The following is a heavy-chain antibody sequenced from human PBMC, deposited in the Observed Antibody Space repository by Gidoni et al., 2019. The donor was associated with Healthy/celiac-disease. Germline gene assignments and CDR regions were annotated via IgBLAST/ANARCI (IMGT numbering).Heavy chain of an antibody. Sequence: EVQLVESGGGLVKPGGSLRLSCAASGFTFSSYSMNWVRQAPGKGLEWVSSISSSSSYIYYADSVKGRFTISRDNAKNSLYLQMNSLRAEDTAVYYCASTLARRITMVRVFSWGQGTLVTVSS. CDR3: ASTLARRITMVRVFS. V-gene: IGHV3-21*01. D-gene: IGHD3-10*01. J-gene: IGHJ4*02. CDR2: ISSSSSYI. CDR1: GFTFSSYS.